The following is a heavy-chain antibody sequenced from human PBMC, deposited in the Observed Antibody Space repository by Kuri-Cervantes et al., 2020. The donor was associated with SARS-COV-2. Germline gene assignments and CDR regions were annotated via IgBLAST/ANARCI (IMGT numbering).Heavy chain of an antibody. D-gene: IGHD3-3*01. CDR3: ARQRGGFLEWLLYYDY. J-gene: IGHJ4*02. CDR2: IYYSGST. CDR1: GGSISSSSYY. V-gene: IGHV4-39*01. Sequence: LRLSCNVSGGSISSSSYYWGWVRQPPGKGLEWIGSIYYSGSTYYNPSLKSRVTISVDTSKNQFSLKLSSVTAADTAVYYCARQRGGFLEWLLYYDYWGQGTLVTVSS.